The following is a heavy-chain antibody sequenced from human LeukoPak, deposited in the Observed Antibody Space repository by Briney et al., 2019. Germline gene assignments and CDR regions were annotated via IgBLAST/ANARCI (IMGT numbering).Heavy chain of an antibody. D-gene: IGHD3-16*01. CDR2: VNHIGST. J-gene: IGHJ4*02. Sequence: PSETLSLTSALYLVSSCGYYWSWICQPPGKGLEWSGEVNHIGSTNYKPSLKSRVTISVYRRKNQFSLKQSSVTAAYTAVYYCALGESSHPYYFDYWGQGTLVTVSS. CDR3: ALGESSHPYYFDY. V-gene: IGHV4-34*01. CDR1: LVSSCGYY.